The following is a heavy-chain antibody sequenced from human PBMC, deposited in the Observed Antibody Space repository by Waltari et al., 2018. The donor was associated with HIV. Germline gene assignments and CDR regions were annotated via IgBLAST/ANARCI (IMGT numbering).Heavy chain of an antibody. Sequence: EVQVVETGGGLIQPGGSLRLSCAASGFSVSTTYMSWVRQAPGTGLEWVSVIYSDGDTSYGDSVKGRFTMSRDNSKNTVFRQMNSLRVEDTAVYYCARGREYSYGPVSYWGQGALVTVSS. CDR3: ARGREYSYGPVSY. D-gene: IGHD5-18*01. CDR2: IYSDGDT. J-gene: IGHJ4*02. CDR1: GFSVSTTY. V-gene: IGHV3-53*02.